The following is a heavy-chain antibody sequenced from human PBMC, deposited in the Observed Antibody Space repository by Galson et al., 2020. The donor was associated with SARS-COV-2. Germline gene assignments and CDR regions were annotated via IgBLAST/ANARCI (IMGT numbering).Heavy chain of an antibody. D-gene: IGHD2-2*01. CDR2: VNHDGTI. J-gene: IGHJ1*01. CDR1: GGSFNGYY. CDR3: ARGPRSSTSFFRSHRPLKYVQQ. Sequence: ETSETLSLTCAVYGGSFNGYYWSWIRQPPGKGLECIGEVNHDGTINYTPSLRSRVTISVATSASQFSLKLSSVTAADTAVYYCARGPRSSTSFFRSHRPLKYVQQWGEGTLVIVSS. V-gene: IGHV4-34*01.